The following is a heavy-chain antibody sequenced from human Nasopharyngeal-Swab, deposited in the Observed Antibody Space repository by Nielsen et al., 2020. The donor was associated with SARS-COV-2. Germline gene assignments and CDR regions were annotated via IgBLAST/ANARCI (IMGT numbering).Heavy chain of an antibody. CDR3: ARILTMVRGVIITENYWYFDL. D-gene: IGHD3-10*01. J-gene: IGHJ2*01. CDR1: GFSLSNARMG. Sequence: SGPTLVKPPATLTLTCTVSGFSLSNARMGVSWIRQPPGKALEWLAHIFSNGEKSYSTSLKSRLTISKDTSKSQVVLTMTNMDPVDTATYYCARILTMVRGVIITENYWYFDLWGRGTLVTVSS. V-gene: IGHV2-26*01. CDR2: IFSNGEK.